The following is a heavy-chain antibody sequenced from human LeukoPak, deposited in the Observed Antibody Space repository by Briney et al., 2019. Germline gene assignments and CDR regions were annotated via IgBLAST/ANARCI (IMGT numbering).Heavy chain of an antibody. CDR3: ARNRYYDFWSGYSQPSKMYYFDY. J-gene: IGHJ4*02. D-gene: IGHD3-3*01. Sequence: GGSLRLSCAASGFTFSSYWMSWVRQAPGKGLEWVANIKQDGSEKYYVDSVKGRFTISRDNAKNSLYLQMNSLRAEDTAVYYCARNRYYDFWSGYSQPSKMYYFDYWGQGTLVTVSS. CDR2: IKQDGSEK. CDR1: GFTFSSYW. V-gene: IGHV3-7*01.